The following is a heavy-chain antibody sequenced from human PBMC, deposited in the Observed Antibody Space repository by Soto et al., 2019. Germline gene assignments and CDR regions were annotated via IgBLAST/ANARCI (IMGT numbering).Heavy chain of an antibody. V-gene: IGHV4-4*07. CDR3: ATCSGSSWKRYHYYGLDV. CDR2: IYTSGTT. J-gene: IGHJ6*02. Sequence: LSLTFTVSGRSISGYFWSWIRQPAGKGLEWIGRIYTSGTTNYNPSLKSPVTMSVDTSKNHFSLKLSSVTAADTAVYYCATCSGSSWKRYHYYGLDVWGQGTPVTVSS. CDR1: GRSISGYF. D-gene: IGHD2-15*01.